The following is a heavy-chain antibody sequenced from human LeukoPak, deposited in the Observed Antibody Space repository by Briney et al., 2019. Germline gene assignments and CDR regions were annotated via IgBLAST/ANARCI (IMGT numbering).Heavy chain of an antibody. D-gene: IGHD3-3*01. J-gene: IGHJ4*02. Sequence: GGSLRLSCAASGFTFSSYAMSWVRQAPGKGLEWVSAISGSGGSTYYADPVKGRFTISRDNSKNTLYLQMNSLRAEDTAVYYCAKDDHYDFWSGYPYYFDYWGQGTLVTVSS. CDR2: ISGSGGST. V-gene: IGHV3-23*01. CDR3: AKDDHYDFWSGYPYYFDY. CDR1: GFTFSSYA.